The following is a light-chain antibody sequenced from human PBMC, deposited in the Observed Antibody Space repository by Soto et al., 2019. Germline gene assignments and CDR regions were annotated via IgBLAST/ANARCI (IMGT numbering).Light chain of an antibody. J-gene: IGLJ2*01. V-gene: IGLV2-8*01. Sequence: QSALTQPPSASGSPGQSVTISCTGTSSDVGGYNDVSWYQQHPGKAPKLVIYEVSKRPSGVPDRFSGSKSGNTASLTVSGLHDEDEDDYYCSSYAGSNNLFGGGTKLTVL. CDR2: EVS. CDR1: SSDVGGYND. CDR3: SSYAGSNNL.